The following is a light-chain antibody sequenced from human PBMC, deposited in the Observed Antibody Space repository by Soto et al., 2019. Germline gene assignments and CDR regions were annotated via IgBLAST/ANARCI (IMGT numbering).Light chain of an antibody. V-gene: IGLV2-14*01. J-gene: IGLJ1*01. CDR2: EVS. CDR1: SSDVGGYNY. CDR3: SSYTSSDTLV. Sequence: QSVLTQPASVSGSPGQSITVSCTGTSSDVGGYNYVSWYQHHPGKAPKLMIYEVSNRPSGVSNRFSGSKSGNTASLTISGLQAEDEADCYCSSYTSSDTLVFGTGTKATVL.